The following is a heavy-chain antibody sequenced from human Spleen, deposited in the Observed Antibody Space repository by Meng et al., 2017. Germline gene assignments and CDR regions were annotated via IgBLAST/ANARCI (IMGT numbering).Heavy chain of an antibody. CDR1: GFTFSSYA. Sequence: GESLKISCAASGFTFSSYAMHWVRQTPGKGLEWVAIIWSDGSNQYYADSVKGRFTISRDNSKNTVYLQMSSLRVEDTAVYYCARDVATSYYFDAFDMWGQGTMVTVSS. CDR2: IWSDGSNQ. D-gene: IGHD3-22*01. V-gene: IGHV3-33*01. J-gene: IGHJ3*02. CDR3: ARDVATSYYFDAFDM.